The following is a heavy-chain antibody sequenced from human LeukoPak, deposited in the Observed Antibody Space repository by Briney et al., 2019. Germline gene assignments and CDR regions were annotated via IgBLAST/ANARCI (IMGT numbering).Heavy chain of an antibody. Sequence: GGSLRLSCAASGFTFSSYGMHWVRQAPGKGLEWVAVISYDGSNKYYADSVKGRFTISRDNSKNTLYLQMNSLRAEDTAVYYCARYYYDNAGIDYWGQGTLVTVSS. CDR3: ARYYYDNAGIDY. D-gene: IGHD3-22*01. J-gene: IGHJ4*02. CDR2: ISYDGSNK. V-gene: IGHV3-30*03. CDR1: GFTFSSYG.